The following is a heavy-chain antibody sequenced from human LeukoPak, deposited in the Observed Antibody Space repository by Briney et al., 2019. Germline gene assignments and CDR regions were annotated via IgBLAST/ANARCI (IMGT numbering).Heavy chain of an antibody. Sequence: PGGSLRLSCAASGFTFSSYSMNWVRQAPGKGLEWVSSISSSSSYIYYADSVKGRFTISRDNSKNTLYLQMNSLRAEDTAVYYCAKDLNSGWKFAYFDYWGQGTLVTVSS. V-gene: IGHV3-21*01. CDR2: ISSSSSYI. D-gene: IGHD6-19*01. J-gene: IGHJ4*02. CDR3: AKDLNSGWKFAYFDY. CDR1: GFTFSSYS.